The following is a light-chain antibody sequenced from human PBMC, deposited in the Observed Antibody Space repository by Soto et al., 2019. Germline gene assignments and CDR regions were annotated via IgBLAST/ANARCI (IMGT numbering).Light chain of an antibody. CDR3: QQSYSTPLFT. CDR1: QSISSY. CDR2: AAS. Sequence: DIQMTPSPSSLSASVGDRVTITCRASQSISSYLNWYQQKPGKAPKLLIYAASSLQSGVPSRFSGSGSGTHFTLPISSLQPEDFATYYFQQSYSTPLFTCGPGTKVDIK. J-gene: IGKJ3*01. V-gene: IGKV1-39*01.